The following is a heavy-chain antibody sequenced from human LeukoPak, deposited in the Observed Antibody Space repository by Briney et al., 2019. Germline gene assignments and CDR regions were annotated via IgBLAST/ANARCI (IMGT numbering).Heavy chain of an antibody. CDR2: IYYSGST. D-gene: IGHD6-19*01. V-gene: IGHV4-30-4*08. CDR3: AREGSTVAGTGPAYFDY. CDR1: GGSISSGDYY. J-gene: IGHJ4*02. Sequence: PSQTLSLTCTVSGGSISSGDYYWSWIRQPPGKGLEWIGYIYYSGSTYYNPSLKSRVTMSVDTSKNQFSLKLSSVTAADTAVYYCAREGSTVAGTGPAYFDYWGQGTLVTVSS.